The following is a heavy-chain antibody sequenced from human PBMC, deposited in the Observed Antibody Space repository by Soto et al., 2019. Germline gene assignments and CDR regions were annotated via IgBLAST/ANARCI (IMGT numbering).Heavy chain of an antibody. J-gene: IGHJ6*02. CDR2: ISAYNGNT. V-gene: IGHV1-18*01. D-gene: IGHD3-9*01. CDR1: GYTFTSYG. Sequence: ASVKVSCKASGYTFTSYGISWMRQAPGQGLEWMGWISAYNGNTNYAQKLQGRVTMTTDTSTSTAYMELRSLRSDDTAVYYCARALRYFDLYYYYCGMDVWGQGTTVTVSS. CDR3: ARALRYFDLYYYYCGMDV.